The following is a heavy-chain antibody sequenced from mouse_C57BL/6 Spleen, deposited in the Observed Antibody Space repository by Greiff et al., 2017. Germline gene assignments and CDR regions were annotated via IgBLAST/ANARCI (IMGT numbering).Heavy chain of an antibody. Sequence: EVQLQQSGAELVRPGASVKLSCTASGFNIKDDYMHWVKQRPEQGLEWIGWIDPENGDTEYASKFQGKATITADTSSNTAYLQLSSLTSEDTAVYYCTTGDLTHMDYWGQGTSVTVSS. CDR2: IDPENGDT. CDR3: TTGDLTHMDY. CDR1: GFNIKDDY. V-gene: IGHV14-4*01. J-gene: IGHJ4*01. D-gene: IGHD4-1*01.